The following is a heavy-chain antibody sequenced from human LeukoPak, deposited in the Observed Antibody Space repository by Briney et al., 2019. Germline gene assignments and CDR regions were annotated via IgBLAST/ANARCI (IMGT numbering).Heavy chain of an antibody. J-gene: IGHJ2*01. CDR2: IYYSGST. V-gene: IGHV4-59*01. CDR1: GGSISSYY. D-gene: IGHD4-17*01. CDR3: AREDYGDYGVFWYFDL. Sequence: SETLSLTCTVSGGSISSYYWSWIRQPPGKGLEWIGYIYYSGSTSYNPSLKSRVTISVDTSKNQFSLKLSSVTAADTAVYYCAREDYGDYGVFWYFDLWGRGTLVTVSS.